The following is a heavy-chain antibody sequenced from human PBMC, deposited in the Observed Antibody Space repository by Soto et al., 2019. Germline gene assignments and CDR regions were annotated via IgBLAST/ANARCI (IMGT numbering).Heavy chain of an antibody. CDR2: IKQDGSEK. Sequence: EVQLVESGGGLVQPGGSLRLSCVVSGFTFSSYWMNWVRQAPGKGLEWVANIKQDGSEKYYVDSAKGRFTISRDNAKNSLYPQMNSLSAEDTAIYYCATSRTFDYWGQGTLVTVSS. V-gene: IGHV3-7*01. J-gene: IGHJ4*02. CDR1: GFTFSSYW. D-gene: IGHD6-13*01. CDR3: ATSRTFDY.